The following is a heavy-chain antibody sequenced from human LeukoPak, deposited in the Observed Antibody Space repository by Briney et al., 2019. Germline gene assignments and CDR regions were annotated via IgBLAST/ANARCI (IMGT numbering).Heavy chain of an antibody. CDR3: AKDSSYGSRKWGIYGMDV. V-gene: IGHV3-30*18. CDR2: ISYDGSNK. D-gene: IGHD3-10*01. CDR1: GFTFSSYG. Sequence: GGSLRLSCAASGFTFSSYGMHWVHQAPGKGLEWVAVISYDGSNKYYADSVKGRFTISRDNSKNTLYLQMNSLRAEDTAVYYCAKDSSYGSRKWGIYGMDVWGQGTTVTVSS. J-gene: IGHJ6*02.